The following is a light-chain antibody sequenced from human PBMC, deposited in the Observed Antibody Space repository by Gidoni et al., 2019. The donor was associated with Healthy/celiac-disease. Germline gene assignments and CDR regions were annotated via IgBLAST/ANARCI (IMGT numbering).Light chain of an antibody. CDR3: QQLNSYPFT. Sequence: DIQLTQSPSFLSASVGDRVTITCRASPGISSYLAWYQQKPGKAPKLLSYAASTLKSGVPSRFSGSGSGTELTLTISSMQPEDFATYYCQQLNSYPFTFGPGTKVDIK. J-gene: IGKJ3*01. CDR1: PGISSY. V-gene: IGKV1-9*01. CDR2: AAS.